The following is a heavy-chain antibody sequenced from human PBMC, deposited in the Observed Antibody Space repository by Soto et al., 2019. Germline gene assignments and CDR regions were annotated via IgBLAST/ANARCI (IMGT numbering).Heavy chain of an antibody. D-gene: IGHD2-8*01. Sequence: QVQLVQSGAEVKKPGASVRVSCKASGYSFTDYHIHWVRQAPGQGPEWLGRINPKSGGTSTAQKFQGWVTMTRDRSISTVYMELTRLRSDDTAVYFCARGHSTDCSNGVCSFFYNHEMDVWGQGTTVTVS. V-gene: IGHV1-2*04. CDR2: INPKSGGT. J-gene: IGHJ6*02. CDR3: ARGHSTDCSNGVCSFFYNHEMDV. CDR1: GYSFTDYH.